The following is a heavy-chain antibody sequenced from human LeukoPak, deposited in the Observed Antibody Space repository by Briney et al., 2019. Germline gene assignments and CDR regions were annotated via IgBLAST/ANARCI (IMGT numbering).Heavy chain of an antibody. CDR3: AKDPGVVPAHFFDY. D-gene: IGHD2-2*01. CDR1: GFTFSSYA. V-gene: IGHV3-23*01. Sequence: GGSLRLSCAASGFTFSSYAMNWVRQAPGKGLEWVSATGSTGVSTFYADSVKGRFTVSRDNSKNTLSLQMNSLRAEDTAVYYCAKDPGVVPAHFFDYWGQGILVTVSS. J-gene: IGHJ4*02. CDR2: TGSTGVST.